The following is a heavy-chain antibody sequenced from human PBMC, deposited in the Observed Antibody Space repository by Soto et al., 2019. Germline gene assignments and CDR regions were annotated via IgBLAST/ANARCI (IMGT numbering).Heavy chain of an antibody. CDR3: ARGDGGAGGDCGFDF. J-gene: IGHJ4*02. D-gene: IGHD2-21*01. CDR1: GGTFSSYT. Sequence: QVQLVQSGAEVKKPGSSVKVSCKVSGGTFSSYTFTWVRQAPGQGPEWVGRIIPMIGVANYAQKFKGRVTITADKSTSTAYMELSILRADDTAVYYCARGDGGAGGDCGFDFWGQGTLVTVSS. V-gene: IGHV1-69*02. CDR2: IIPMIGVA.